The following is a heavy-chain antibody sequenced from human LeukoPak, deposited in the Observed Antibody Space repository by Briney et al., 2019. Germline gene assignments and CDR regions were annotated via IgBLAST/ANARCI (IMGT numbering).Heavy chain of an antibody. CDR2: ISWNSGSI. Sequence: GRSLRLSCAASGFTFDDYAMHWVRQAPGKGLEWVSGISWNSGSIGYADSVKGRFTISRDNAKNSLYLQMNSLRAEGTALYYCAKGGSGYYYYYYYMDVWGKGTTVTVSS. D-gene: IGHD3-22*01. J-gene: IGHJ6*03. V-gene: IGHV3-9*01. CDR3: AKGGSGYYYYYYYMDV. CDR1: GFTFDDYA.